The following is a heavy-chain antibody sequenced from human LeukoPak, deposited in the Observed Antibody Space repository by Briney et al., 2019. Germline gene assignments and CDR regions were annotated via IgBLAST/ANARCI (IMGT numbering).Heavy chain of an antibody. Sequence: GGSLRLPCAASGFTFSDDYMSWIRQAPGKGLEWISYISYTGNTIYYADSVKGRFTISRGNAKKSLFLQMDSLRAEDTALYFCAKDADFVKYWGQGTLGTVSS. V-gene: IGHV3-11*04. J-gene: IGHJ4*02. CDR1: GFTFSDDY. CDR2: ISYTGNTI. CDR3: AKDADFVKY. D-gene: IGHD2/OR15-2a*01.